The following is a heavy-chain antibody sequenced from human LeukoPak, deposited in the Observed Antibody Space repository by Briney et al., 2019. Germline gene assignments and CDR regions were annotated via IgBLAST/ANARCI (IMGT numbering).Heavy chain of an antibody. D-gene: IGHD1-26*01. V-gene: IGHV4-39*01. CDR1: GGSISTTSYY. CDR2: IYYSGST. CDR3: ARPYSGSTPGAFDI. Sequence: TTSETLSLTCTVSGGSISTTSYYWAWIRQPPGKGLEWIGSIYYSGSTYYNPSLKSRVTISVDTSKNQFSLKLSSVTAADTAVYYCARPYSGSTPGAFDIWGQGTVVTVSS. J-gene: IGHJ3*02.